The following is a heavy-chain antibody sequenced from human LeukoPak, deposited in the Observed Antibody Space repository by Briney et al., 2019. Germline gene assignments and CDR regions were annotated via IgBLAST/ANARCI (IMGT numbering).Heavy chain of an antibody. CDR3: ARAPLRYYYYYMDV. Sequence: SETLSLTCTVSGGSISSYYWSWIRQPPGKGLEWIGYIYHSGSTNYNPSLKSRVTISVDTSKNQFSLKLSSVTAADTAVYYCARAPLRYYYYYMDVWGKGTTVTVSS. V-gene: IGHV4-59*01. CDR2: IYHSGST. CDR1: GGSISSYY. J-gene: IGHJ6*03.